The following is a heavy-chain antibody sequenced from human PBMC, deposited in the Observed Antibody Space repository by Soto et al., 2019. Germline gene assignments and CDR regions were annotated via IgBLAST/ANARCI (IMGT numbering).Heavy chain of an antibody. Sequence: GESLKISCKGSGYSFTSYWIGWVRQMPGKGLEWMGIIYPGDSDTRCSPSFQGQVTISADKSISTAYLQWSSLKASDTAMYYCARWKRSGSYYYYGMDVWGQGTTVTVSS. CDR1: GYSFTSYW. CDR3: ARWKRSGSYYYYGMDV. CDR2: IYPGDSDT. D-gene: IGHD3-10*01. J-gene: IGHJ6*02. V-gene: IGHV5-51*01.